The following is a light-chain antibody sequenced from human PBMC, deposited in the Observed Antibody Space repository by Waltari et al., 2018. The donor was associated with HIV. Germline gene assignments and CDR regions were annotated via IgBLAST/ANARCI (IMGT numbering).Light chain of an antibody. CDR1: NNGIGSDTS. CDR2: GVT. V-gene: IGLV2-14*01. CDR3: CSYAVSYTLI. J-gene: IGLJ2*01. Sequence: QSALTQTASVSASPGQSITISCTGINNGIGSDTSVFWYQQRPGKVPKLMIYGVTNRPAGVSGRFSGSKSVNTASLTISGLQPDDEADYYCCSYAVSYTLIFGGGTKLTVL.